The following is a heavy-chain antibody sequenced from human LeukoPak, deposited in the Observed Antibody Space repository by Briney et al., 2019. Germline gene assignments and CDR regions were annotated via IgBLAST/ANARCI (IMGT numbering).Heavy chain of an antibody. CDR1: GYTFTGYY. CDR3: ARDLRDAFDI. V-gene: IGHV1-2*02. Sequence: ASVKVSCKASGYTFTGYYMHWVRLAHGQGLEWMGWINPNSGGTNYAQKFQGRVTMTRDTSISTAYMELSRLSSDDTAVYYCARDLRDAFDIWGQGTMVTVSS. CDR2: INPNSGGT. J-gene: IGHJ3*02.